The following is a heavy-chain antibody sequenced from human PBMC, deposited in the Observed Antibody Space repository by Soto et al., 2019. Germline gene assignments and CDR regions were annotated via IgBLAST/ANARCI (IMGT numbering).Heavy chain of an antibody. CDR2: IKSKTDGGTT. CDR1: GFTFSNAW. CDR3: VTEDYYDGSGHYNEDFNY. J-gene: IGHJ1*01. Sequence: EVQLVESGGGLVKPGGSLRVSCVASGFTFSNAWMSWVRQAPGKGLEWIGRIKSKTDGGTTDYAEPVKGRFIISRDDSSNTLFLQMQSLKTEDTALYYCVTEDYYDGSGHYNEDFNYWGQGTLVSVSS. V-gene: IGHV3-15*01. D-gene: IGHD3-22*01.